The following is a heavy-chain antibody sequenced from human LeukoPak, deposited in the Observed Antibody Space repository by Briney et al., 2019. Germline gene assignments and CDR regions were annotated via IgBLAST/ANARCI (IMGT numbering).Heavy chain of an antibody. V-gene: IGHV3-9*01. CDR3: ARWDSMVRGVILVYYGMDV. CDR2: ISWNSGSI. CDR1: GFTFDDYA. J-gene: IGHJ6*02. Sequence: GRSLRLSCAASGFTFDDYAMHWVRQPPGKGLEWVSGISWNSGSIGYADSVKGRFTISRDTAKNSLYLQMNSLRAEDTAVYYCARWDSMVRGVILVYYGMDVWGQGTTVTVSS. D-gene: IGHD3-10*01.